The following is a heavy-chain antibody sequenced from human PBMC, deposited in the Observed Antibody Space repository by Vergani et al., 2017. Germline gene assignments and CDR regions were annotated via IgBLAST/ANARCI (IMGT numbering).Heavy chain of an antibody. V-gene: IGHV3-11*05. CDR1: GFTFSDYY. CDR2: ISSSSSYT. CDR3: AGRSESRDGYSAYYYYGMDV. J-gene: IGHJ6*02. Sequence: QVQLVESGGGLVKPGGSLRLSCAASGFTFSDYYMSWIRQAPGKGLEWVSYISSSSSYTNYADSVKGRFTISRDNAKNSLYLQMNSLRAEDTAVYYCAGRSESRDGYSAYYYYGMDVWGQGTTVTVSS. D-gene: IGHD5-24*01.